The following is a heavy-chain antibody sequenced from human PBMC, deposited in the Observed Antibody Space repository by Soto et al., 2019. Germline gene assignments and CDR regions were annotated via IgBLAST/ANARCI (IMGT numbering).Heavy chain of an antibody. Sequence: QVQLVQSGAEEKKPGASVKVSCKASGYTFTSYAMHWVRQAPGQRLEWMGWINAGNGNTKYSQKFQGRVTITRDTSASTAYMELSSLRSEDTAVYYCARVTHPHYQQLSLGYWGQGTLVTVSS. V-gene: IGHV1-3*05. D-gene: IGHD2-2*01. CDR1: GYTFTSYA. CDR2: INAGNGNT. J-gene: IGHJ4*02. CDR3: ARVTHPHYQQLSLGY.